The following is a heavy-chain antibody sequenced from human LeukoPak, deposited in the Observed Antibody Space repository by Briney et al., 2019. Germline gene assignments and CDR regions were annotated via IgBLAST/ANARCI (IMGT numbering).Heavy chain of an antibody. CDR3: ARDGVWDGDYGFGMDV. D-gene: IGHD4-17*01. V-gene: IGHV4-59*01. CDR1: GGSLSTYC. J-gene: IGHJ6*04. CDR2: AYSSVST. Sequence: NPSETLSLTCTVSGGSLSTYCWSWIRQPPGKGLEWIGYAYSSVSTKHNPSLKSRVTISLDTSKNQFSLKLSSVTAADTAVYYCARDGVWDGDYGFGMDVWGKGTTVTVSS.